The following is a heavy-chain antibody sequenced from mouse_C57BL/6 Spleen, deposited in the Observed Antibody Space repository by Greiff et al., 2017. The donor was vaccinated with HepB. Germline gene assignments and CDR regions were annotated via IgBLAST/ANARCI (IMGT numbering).Heavy chain of an antibody. CDR1: GYTFTDYE. Sequence: QVQLKESGAELVRPGASVTLSCKASGYTFTDYEMHWVKQTPVHGLEWIGAIDPETGGTAYNQKFKGKAILTADKSSSTAYMELRSLTSEDSAVYYCTREVHWGQGTTLTVSS. CDR2: IDPETGGT. V-gene: IGHV1-15*01. D-gene: IGHD2-14*01. J-gene: IGHJ2*01. CDR3: TREVH.